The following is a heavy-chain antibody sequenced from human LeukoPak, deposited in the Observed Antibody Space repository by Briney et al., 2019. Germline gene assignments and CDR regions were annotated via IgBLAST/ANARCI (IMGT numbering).Heavy chain of an antibody. CDR1: GGSLSRGGYY. Sequence: SQTLSLTCSASGGSLSRGGYYWSWIRQHPGRGLEWIGYMAYSGNSYYNPSLKSRITMTLDTSKNQFSLRLSSVTAADTAVYYCASNISRTFTIFPYGWGQGTTVTVSS. V-gene: IGHV4-31*03. J-gene: IGHJ6*02. CDR3: ASNISRTFTIFPYG. CDR2: MAYSGNS. D-gene: IGHD3-3*01.